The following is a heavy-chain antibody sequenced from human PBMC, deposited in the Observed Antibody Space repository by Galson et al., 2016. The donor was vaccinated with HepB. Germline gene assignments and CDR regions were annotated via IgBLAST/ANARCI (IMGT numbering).Heavy chain of an antibody. CDR2: AKRDGSER. J-gene: IGHJ4*02. CDR3: ARGGNRGRPFDY. Sequence: SLRLSCAASGFTFSSYWTSWVRQAPGKGLEWVANAKRDGSERYYVDSVKGRFTISRDNAKNSLFLQVNSLRVEDTAVYYCARGGNRGRPFDYWGQGTLVTVSS. V-gene: IGHV3-7*03. CDR1: GFTFSSYW. D-gene: IGHD3-10*01.